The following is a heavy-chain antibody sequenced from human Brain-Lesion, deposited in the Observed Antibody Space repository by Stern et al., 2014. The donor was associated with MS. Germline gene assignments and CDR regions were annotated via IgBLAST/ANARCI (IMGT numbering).Heavy chain of an antibody. J-gene: IGHJ4*02. V-gene: IGHV4-61*02. D-gene: IGHD5-18*01. Sequence: QLQLQESGPGLVKPSQTLSLTCTVSGGSISSGSDYWSWIRQPVGKGLEWIGRIHPSGSAFYTPSLKSRVIISTDTSMNQFPLELNSATAADTAIYYCASGYRIFDYWGQGILVTVSS. CDR1: GGSISSGSDY. CDR2: IHPSGSA. CDR3: ASGYRIFDY.